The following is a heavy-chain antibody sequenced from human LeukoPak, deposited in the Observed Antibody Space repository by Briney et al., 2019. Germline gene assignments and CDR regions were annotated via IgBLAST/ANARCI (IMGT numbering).Heavy chain of an antibody. CDR3: ARLRRAVVPAAIKGVPHDRAFDY. D-gene: IGHD2-2*01. V-gene: IGHV4-39*01. Sequence: SETLSLTCTVSGGSISSSSYYWGWIRQPPGTGLEWIGSIYYSGSTYYNPSLKSRVTISVDTSKNQFSLTLSSVTAADTAVYYCARLRRAVVPAAIKGVPHDRAFDYWGQGTLVTVSS. CDR2: IYYSGST. CDR1: GGSISSSSYY. J-gene: IGHJ4*02.